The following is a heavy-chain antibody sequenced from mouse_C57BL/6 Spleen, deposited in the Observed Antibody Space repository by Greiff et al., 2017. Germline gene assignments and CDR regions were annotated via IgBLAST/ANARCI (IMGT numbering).Heavy chain of an antibody. CDR2: ISSGSSTI. CDR3: ASSFLYAMDY. V-gene: IGHV5-17*01. Sequence: EVKLVESGGGLVKPGGSLKLSCAASGFTFSDYGMHRVRQAPEKGLEWVAYISSGSSTIYYADTVKGRFTISRDNAKNTLFLQMTSLRSEDTAMYYCASSFLYAMDYWGQGTSVTVSS. J-gene: IGHJ4*01. CDR1: GFTFSDYG.